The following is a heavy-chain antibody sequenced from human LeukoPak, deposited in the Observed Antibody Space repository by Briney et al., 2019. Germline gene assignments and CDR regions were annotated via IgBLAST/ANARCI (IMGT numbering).Heavy chain of an antibody. CDR2: IYHSGST. CDR1: GYSISSGYY. D-gene: IGHD5-24*01. CDR3: ASALGDGYNSLNWFDP. J-gene: IGHJ5*02. Sequence: SETLSLTCTVSGYSISSGYYWGWIRQPPGKGLEWIGSIYHSGSTYYNPSLKSRVTISVDTSKNQFSLKLSSVTAADTAVYYCASALGDGYNSLNWFDPWGQGTLVTVSS. V-gene: IGHV4-38-2*02.